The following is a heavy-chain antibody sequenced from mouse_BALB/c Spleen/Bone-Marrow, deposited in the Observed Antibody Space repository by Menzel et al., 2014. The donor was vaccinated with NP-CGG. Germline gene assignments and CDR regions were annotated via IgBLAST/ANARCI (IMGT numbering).Heavy chain of an antibody. J-gene: IGHJ3*01. D-gene: IGHD4-1*01. CDR3: APNWDRGFAY. CDR2: INPDSSTI. CDR1: GFDFSRYW. Sequence: EVKLMESGGGLVQPGGSMKLSCAASGFDFSRYWMSWVRQAPGKVLEWIGEINPDSSTINYTPSLKDKFIISRDNAKNTLYLQMSKVRSEDTALYYCAPNWDRGFAYWGQGTLVSVPA. V-gene: IGHV4-1*02.